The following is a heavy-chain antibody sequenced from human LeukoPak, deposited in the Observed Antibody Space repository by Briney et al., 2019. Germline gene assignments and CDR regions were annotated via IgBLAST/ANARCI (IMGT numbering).Heavy chain of an antibody. CDR1: GFTFDDYA. CDR3: ARDSRLKNYYDSSGYSGVYFDY. J-gene: IGHJ4*02. V-gene: IGHV3-66*01. D-gene: IGHD3-22*01. CDR2: IYSGGST. Sequence: PGGSLRLSCAASGFTFDDYAMHWVRQAPGKGLEWVSVIYSGGSTYYADSVKGRFTISRDNSKNTLYLQMNSLRAEDTAVYYCARDSRLKNYYDSSGYSGVYFDYWGQGTLVTVSS.